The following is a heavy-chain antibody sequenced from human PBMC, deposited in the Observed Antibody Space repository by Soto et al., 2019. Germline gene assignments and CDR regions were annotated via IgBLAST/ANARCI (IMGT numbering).Heavy chain of an antibody. CDR2: IIPILGIA. CDR3: ARDVRYYGSGSPNNWFDP. V-gene: IGHV1-69*08. CDR1: GGTFSSYT. Sequence: QVQLVQSGAEVKKPGSSVKVSCKASGGTFSSYTISWVRQAPGQGLEWMGWIIPILGIANYAQKFQGRVTITADKSTSTAYMELSSLRSEDTAVYYCARDVRYYGSGSPNNWFDPWGQGTLVTVSS. D-gene: IGHD3-10*01. J-gene: IGHJ5*02.